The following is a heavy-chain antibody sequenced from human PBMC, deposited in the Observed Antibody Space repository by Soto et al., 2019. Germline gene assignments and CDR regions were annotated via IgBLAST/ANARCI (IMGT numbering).Heavy chain of an antibody. J-gene: IGHJ4*02. Sequence: GASVKVSCKASGYAFTSYAMHWVRQAPGQRLEWMGWSNAGNGNTKSSQKFRDRVTISRDTSASTAYMELSSLRSEDTAVYYCARVALDSNDAEYYFDYWGQGTMVTVSS. D-gene: IGHD4-4*01. V-gene: IGHV1-3*01. CDR1: GYAFTSYA. CDR3: ARVALDSNDAEYYFDY. CDR2: SNAGNGNT.